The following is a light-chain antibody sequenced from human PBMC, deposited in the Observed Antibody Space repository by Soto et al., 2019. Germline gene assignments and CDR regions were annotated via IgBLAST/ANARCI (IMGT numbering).Light chain of an antibody. Sequence: DIQMTHSPSSVSASVEDRVTITCQASQDISNYLNWYQQKPGKAPKLLIYDASNLETRVPSRLSGSGSGTDFPFTISSLQLEDSATYSCEQYANLRLTFGAATNVQI. J-gene: IGKJ4*01. CDR1: QDISNY. CDR2: DAS. CDR3: EQYANLRLT. V-gene: IGKV1-33*01.